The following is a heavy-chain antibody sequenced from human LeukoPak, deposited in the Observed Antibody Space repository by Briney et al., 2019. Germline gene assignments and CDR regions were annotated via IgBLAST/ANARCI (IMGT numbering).Heavy chain of an antibody. V-gene: IGHV3-30*02. CDR1: RFVFPSHG. D-gene: IGHD2-15*01. J-gene: IGHJ4*02. CDR2: IRYDGSDI. Sequence: GGSLRLSCAASRFVFPSHGMHWVRQAPGKGLEWVAFIRYDGSDIYYADSVKGRFTISRDNSKKTLYLQLHSLRPDDTAVYYCVRDTSVGAAYFDVWGQGALVTVSS. CDR3: VRDTSVGAAYFDV.